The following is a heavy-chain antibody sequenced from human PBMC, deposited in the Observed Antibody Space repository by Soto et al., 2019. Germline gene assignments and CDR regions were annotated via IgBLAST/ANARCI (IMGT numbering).Heavy chain of an antibody. J-gene: IGHJ6*02. CDR2: ISWDGGST. CDR3: AKDIGCSSTSCYMGYYYYGMDV. CDR1: GFTFDDYT. V-gene: IGHV3-43*01. D-gene: IGHD2-2*02. Sequence: AGGSLRLSCEAYGFTFDDYTMHWVRQAPGKGLEWVSLISWDGGSTYYADSVKGRFTISRDNSKNSLYLQMNSLRTEDTALYYCAKDIGCSSTSCYMGYYYYGMDVWGQGTTVTVSS.